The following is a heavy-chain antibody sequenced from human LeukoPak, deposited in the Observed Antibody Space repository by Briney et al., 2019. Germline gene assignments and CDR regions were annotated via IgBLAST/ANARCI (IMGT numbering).Heavy chain of an antibody. J-gene: IGHJ6*03. CDR1: GGSISSGGYS. D-gene: IGHD5/OR15-5a*01. CDR3: ARCRYYYMDV. CDR2: IYYSGST. V-gene: IGHV4-31*03. Sequence: SQTLSLTCTVSGGSISSGGYSWSWIRQHPGKGLEWIGYIYYSGSTYYNPSLKSRVTISVDTSKNQFSLKLSSVTAADTAVYYCARCRYYYMDVWGKGTTVTVSS.